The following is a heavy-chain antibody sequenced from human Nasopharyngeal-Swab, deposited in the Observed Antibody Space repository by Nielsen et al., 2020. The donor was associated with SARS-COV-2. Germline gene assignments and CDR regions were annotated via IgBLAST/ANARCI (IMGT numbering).Heavy chain of an antibody. V-gene: IGHV3-33*01. D-gene: IGHD3-10*01. J-gene: IGHJ4*02. CDR3: ARDSGAYGSGEIDY. CDR2: IWYDGSNK. Sequence: WIRQPPGKGLEWVAVIWYDGSNKYYADSVKGRFTISRDNSKSTLYLQMNSLRAEDTAVYYCARDSGAYGSGEIDYWGQGTLVTVSS.